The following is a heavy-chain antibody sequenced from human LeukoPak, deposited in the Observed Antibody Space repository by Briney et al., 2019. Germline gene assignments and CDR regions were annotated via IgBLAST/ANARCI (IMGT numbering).Heavy chain of an antibody. CDR2: IYYSGST. D-gene: IGHD3-10*01. CDR3: ARLNMVRGVNYFDY. V-gene: IGHV4-39*01. Sequence: SETLSLTCTVSGGSISSSSYYWGWIRQPPGKGLEWIGTIYYSGSTYYNPSLKGRVTISVDTSKNQFSLKLSSVTAADTAVYYCARLNMVRGVNYFDYWGQGTLVTVSS. J-gene: IGHJ4*02. CDR1: GGSISSSSYY.